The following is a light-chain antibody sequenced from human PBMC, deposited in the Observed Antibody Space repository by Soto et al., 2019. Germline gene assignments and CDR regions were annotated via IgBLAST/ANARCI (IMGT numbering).Light chain of an antibody. CDR1: QSISSW. Sequence: DIQMTQSPSTQSASVGDRVTITCRASQSISSWLAWYQQKPGKAPKLLIYDASNLESGVPSRFSGGGSGTEFSLTISSLQPDDFATYYCQQYNYFWAFGQGTRVEIK. V-gene: IGKV1-5*01. J-gene: IGKJ1*01. CDR3: QQYNYFWA. CDR2: DAS.